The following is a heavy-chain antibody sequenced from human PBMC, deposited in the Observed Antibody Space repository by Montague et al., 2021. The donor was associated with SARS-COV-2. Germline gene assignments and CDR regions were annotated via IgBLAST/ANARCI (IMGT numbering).Heavy chain of an antibody. J-gene: IGHJ6*02. D-gene: IGHD2-15*01. CDR3: ARFETSKFYSSGMDV. CDR1: GFTFSSLS. V-gene: IGHV3-21*01. Sequence: SLRLSCAASGFTFSSLSMNWVRQAPGKRLEWVSFISSESAYIVYAESVRGRFTISGDNAQNLLYLQMNSLRAEDTAVYYCARFETSKFYSSGMDVWGQGTTVTVSS. CDR2: ISSESAYI.